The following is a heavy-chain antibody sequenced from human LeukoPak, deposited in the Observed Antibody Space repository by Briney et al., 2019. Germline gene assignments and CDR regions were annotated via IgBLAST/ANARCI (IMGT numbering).Heavy chain of an antibody. Sequence: GGSLRLSCAASGFTVSNNYMSWVRQAPGKGLEWVSVIYSGGYTYYADSVKGRFTISRDNSKNTLYLQMNSLRAEDTAVYYCARHGGIVVARWRGRAFDIWGQGTMVTVSS. D-gene: IGHD3-22*01. CDR3: ARHGGIVVARWRGRAFDI. CDR1: GFTVSNNY. CDR2: IYSGGYT. V-gene: IGHV3-66*04. J-gene: IGHJ3*02.